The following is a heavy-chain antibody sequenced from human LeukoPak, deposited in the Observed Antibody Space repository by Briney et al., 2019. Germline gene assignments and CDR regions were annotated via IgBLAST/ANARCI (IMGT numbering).Heavy chain of an antibody. J-gene: IGHJ4*02. CDR2: ISGSGGST. D-gene: IGHD2-2*01. CDR1: GFTFSSYA. Sequence: GGSPRLSCAASGFTFSSYAMSWVRQAPGKGLEWVSAISGSGGSTYYADSVKGRFTISRDNSKNTLYLQMNSLRAEDTAVYYCAKGPEDIVVVPAAIGWGQGTLVTVSS. V-gene: IGHV3-23*01. CDR3: AKGPEDIVVVPAAIG.